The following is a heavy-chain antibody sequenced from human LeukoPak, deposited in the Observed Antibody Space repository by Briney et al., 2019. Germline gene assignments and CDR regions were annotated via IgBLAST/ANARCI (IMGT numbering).Heavy chain of an antibody. CDR1: GYTFTSYG. D-gene: IGHD2-15*01. CDR3: ARAASGPNDY. Sequence: ASVKVSCKASGYTFTSYGISWVRQAPGQGLEWMGWISAYNGNTNYAQKLQGRVTMTRDTSISTAYMELSRLRSDDTAVYYCARAASGPNDYWGQGTLVTVSS. V-gene: IGHV1-18*01. J-gene: IGHJ4*02. CDR2: ISAYNGNT.